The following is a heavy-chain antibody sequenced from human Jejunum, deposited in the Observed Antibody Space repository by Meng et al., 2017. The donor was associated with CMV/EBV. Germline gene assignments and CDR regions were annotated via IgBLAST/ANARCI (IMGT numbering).Heavy chain of an antibody. CDR2: FSLSGRST. CDR1: GFTFSCFA. V-gene: IGHV3-23*03. D-gene: IGHD3-16*01. J-gene: IGHJ3*01. CDR3: AKDRGGSDDAYDV. Sequence: SGFTFSCFALNWVPPAPGKGLEWISVFSLSGRSTSYADSVQGRFTISRDNSKNMVYLQMTSLRVEDTAVYYCAKDRGGSDDAYDVWGQGATVTVSS.